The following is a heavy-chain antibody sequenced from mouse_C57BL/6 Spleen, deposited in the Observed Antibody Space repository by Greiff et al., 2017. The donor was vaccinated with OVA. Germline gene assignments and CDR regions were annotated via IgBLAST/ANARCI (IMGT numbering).Heavy chain of an antibody. CDR3: SRGNFYGSSSFDY. J-gene: IGHJ2*01. CDR1: GFTFSDYY. Sequence: EVKLQESEGGLVQPGSSMKLSCTASGFTFSDYYMAWVRQVPEKGLEWVANINYDGSSTYYLDSLKSRFIITIDTAKNILYLQMSSLRSEDTATYYCSRGNFYGSSSFDYWGQGTTLTVSS. CDR2: INYDGSST. V-gene: IGHV5-16*01. D-gene: IGHD1-1*01.